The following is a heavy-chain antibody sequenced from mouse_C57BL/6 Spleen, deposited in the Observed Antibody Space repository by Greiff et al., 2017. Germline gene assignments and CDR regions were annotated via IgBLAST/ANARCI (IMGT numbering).Heavy chain of an antibody. V-gene: IGHV10-1*01. Sequence: EVKLVESGGGLVQPKGSLKLSCAASGFSFNTYAMNWVRQAPGKGLEWVARIRSKSNNYATYYADSVKDRFTISRDDSESMLYLQMNNLKTEDTAMYYCVRGYYGSSLYFDVWGTGTTVTVSS. D-gene: IGHD1-1*01. CDR1: GFSFNTYA. CDR2: IRSKSNNYAT. J-gene: IGHJ1*03. CDR3: VRGYYGSSLYFDV.